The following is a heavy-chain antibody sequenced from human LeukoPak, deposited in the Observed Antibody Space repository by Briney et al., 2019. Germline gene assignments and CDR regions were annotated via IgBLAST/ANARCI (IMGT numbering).Heavy chain of an antibody. D-gene: IGHD3-22*01. CDR2: INPNSGGT. CDR1: GYTFTGYY. Sequence: ASVKVSCKASGYTFTGYYMHWVRQAPGQGLEWMGRINPNSGGTNYAQKFQGWVTMTRDTSISTAYMELSRLRSDDTAVYYCARVGDDSSGYYPHWGQGTLVTVSS. V-gene: IGHV1-2*04. CDR3: ARVGDDSSGYYPH. J-gene: IGHJ4*02.